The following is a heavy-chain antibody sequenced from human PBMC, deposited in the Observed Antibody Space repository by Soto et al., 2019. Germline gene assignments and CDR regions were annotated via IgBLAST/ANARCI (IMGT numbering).Heavy chain of an antibody. D-gene: IGHD6-13*01. J-gene: IGHJ6*02. V-gene: IGHV3-30-3*01. Sequence: GGSLRLSCAASGFTFSSYAMHWVRQAPGKGLEWVAVISYDGSNKYYADSVKGRFTISRDNSKNTLYLQMNSLRAEDTAVYYCARVGGSESAAGNYYYYGMDVWGQGTTVTVSS. CDR2: ISYDGSNK. CDR1: GFTFSSYA. CDR3: ARVGGSESAAGNYYYYGMDV.